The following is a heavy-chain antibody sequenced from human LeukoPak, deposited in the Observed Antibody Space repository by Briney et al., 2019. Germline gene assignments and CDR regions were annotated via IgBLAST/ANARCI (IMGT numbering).Heavy chain of an antibody. V-gene: IGHV4-59*01. CDR1: GGSISSYY. Sequence: PSETLSLTCTVSGGSISSYYWSWIRQSPGKGLEWIGYIYYSGSTYYNPSLMSRVTMSVDTSKNQFSLKLSSVTAADTAVYYCARDGGYYFDYWGQGTLVTVYS. CDR3: ARDGGYYFDY. CDR2: IYYSGST. D-gene: IGHD3-16*01. J-gene: IGHJ4*02.